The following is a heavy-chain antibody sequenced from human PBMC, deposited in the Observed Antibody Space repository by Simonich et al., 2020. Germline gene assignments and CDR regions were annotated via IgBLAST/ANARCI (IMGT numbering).Heavy chain of an antibody. J-gene: IGHJ4*02. Sequence: QVTLKESGPVLVKPTETLTLTCTVSGFSLSNARMGVSWIRQPPGKALEWLAHIFSNDEKSYSTSLKSRLTISKDTSKSQVVLTMTNMDPVDTATYYCAHLIRTLTYYFDYWGQGTLVTVSS. CDR3: AHLIRTLTYYFDY. CDR2: IFSNDEK. V-gene: IGHV2-26*01. CDR1: GFSLSNARMG. D-gene: IGHD2-2*01.